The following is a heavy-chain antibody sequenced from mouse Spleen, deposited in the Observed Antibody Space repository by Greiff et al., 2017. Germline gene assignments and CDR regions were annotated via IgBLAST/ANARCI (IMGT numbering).Heavy chain of an antibody. CDR2: IWSGGST. J-gene: IGHJ4*01. Sequence: VQLQQSGPGLVQPSQSLSITCTVSGFSLTSYGVHWVRQSPGKGLEWLGVIWSGGSTDYNAAFISRLSISKDNSKSQVFFKMNSLQADDTAIYYCARKGLYDYDGVYAMDYWGQGTSVTVSS. CDR3: ARKGLYDYDGVYAMDY. D-gene: IGHD2-4*01. V-gene: IGHV2-2*01. CDR1: GFSLTSYG.